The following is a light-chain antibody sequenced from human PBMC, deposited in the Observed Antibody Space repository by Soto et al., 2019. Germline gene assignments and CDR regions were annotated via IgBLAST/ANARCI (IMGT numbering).Light chain of an antibody. CDR3: SSYTGSRAPLV. Sequence: QSVLTQPASVSGSPGQSITISCTGTSSDVGRYNYVSWYQQQPGKAPKLMIFDVSNRPSGVSNRFSGSKSGNTASLTISGLQAEDEADYYCSSYTGSRAPLVFGGGTKVTVL. V-gene: IGLV2-14*01. CDR1: SSDVGRYNY. CDR2: DVS. J-gene: IGLJ2*01.